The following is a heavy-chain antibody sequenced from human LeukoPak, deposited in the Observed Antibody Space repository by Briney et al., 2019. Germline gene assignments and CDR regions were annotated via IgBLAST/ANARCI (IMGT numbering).Heavy chain of an antibody. CDR3: ARETSLAGFASGLGFNY. V-gene: IGHV4-59*01. D-gene: IGHD6-19*01. Sequence: PSETLSLTCTVSGGSISGWYWSWIRQPPGKGLEWIGYIYGSGYTNYNPSLKSRVTMSIDTSKNHFSLKLTSVTATDTATYYCARETSLAGFASGLGFNYWGQGILVTVSS. CDR1: GGSISGWY. CDR2: IYGSGYT. J-gene: IGHJ4*02.